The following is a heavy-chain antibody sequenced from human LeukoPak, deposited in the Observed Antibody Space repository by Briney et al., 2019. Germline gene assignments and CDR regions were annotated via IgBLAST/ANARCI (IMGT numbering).Heavy chain of an antibody. CDR1: GFTFSSSS. J-gene: IGHJ5*02. Sequence: PGGSLRLSCAASGFTFSSSSMNWVRQAPGKGLEWVSYITASSSTEYYADSVKGRFTISRDNAKNSLYLQMNSLRAEDTAVYYCAGGEYCTSTSCYLLDPGNWFDPWGQGTLVTVSS. CDR3: AGGEYCTSTSCYLLDPGNWFDP. D-gene: IGHD2-2*01. V-gene: IGHV3-48*01. CDR2: ITASSSTE.